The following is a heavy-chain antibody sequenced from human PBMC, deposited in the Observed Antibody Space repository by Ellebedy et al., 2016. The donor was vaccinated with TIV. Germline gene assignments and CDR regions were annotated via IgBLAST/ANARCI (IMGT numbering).Heavy chain of an antibody. CDR3: ARGPRFGESSFDY. Sequence: PGGSLRLSCAASGFTFSSYSLNWVRQAPGKGLEWVSHISLISSTIYYADSVKGRFTISRDNAKNSLSLQMNSLRDEETAVYYCARGPRFGESSFDYWGQGTLVTVSS. CDR1: GFTFSSYS. D-gene: IGHD3-10*01. V-gene: IGHV3-48*02. J-gene: IGHJ4*02. CDR2: ISLISSTI.